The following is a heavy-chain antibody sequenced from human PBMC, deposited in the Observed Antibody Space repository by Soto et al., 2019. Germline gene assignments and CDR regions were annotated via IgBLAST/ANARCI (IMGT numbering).Heavy chain of an antibody. V-gene: IGHV4-34*01. D-gene: IGHD3-16*02. CDR1: GGSFINYY. J-gene: IGHJ4*02. Sequence: QVQLQQWGAGLLKPSETLSLTCAVYGGSFINYYWSWIRQPPGKGLEWIGEINHSGSTNYNPSLNSRVTISVDTSKNQFSLRLNSVTAADTAVYYCARTPDAYDYIWGSYRDVGFFFDFWGQGTLVTVSS. CDR2: INHSGST. CDR3: ARTPDAYDYIWGSYRDVGFFFDF.